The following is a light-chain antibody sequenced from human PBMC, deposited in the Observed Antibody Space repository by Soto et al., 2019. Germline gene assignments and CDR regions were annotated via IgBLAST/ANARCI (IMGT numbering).Light chain of an antibody. Sequence: DVQLTQSPAALSASVGGRCTITCRASQSISSYLNWYQQKPVKAPKLLISASSRLQSGVPSRFSGSGSGTHFTLTISSLQPEDFATYYCQQSYSTSTFGPGTKVDI. V-gene: IGKV1-39*01. CDR1: QSISSY. CDR3: QQSYSTST. CDR2: ASS. J-gene: IGKJ3*01.